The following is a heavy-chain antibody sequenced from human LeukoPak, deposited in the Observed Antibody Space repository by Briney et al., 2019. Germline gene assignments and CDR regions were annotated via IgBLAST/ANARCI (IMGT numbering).Heavy chain of an antibody. CDR2: IYYSGRT. Sequence: PSETLSLTCTVSGDSISSSDYYWGWIRQPPGKGLEWIGSIYYSGRTYYTPSLKSRVNISVDTSNTNQFSLKLSSVTAADTAVYYCARRASLCRRFDSWGQGTLVTVSS. CDR1: GDSISSSDYY. V-gene: IGHV4-39*01. D-gene: IGHD2-2*01. J-gene: IGHJ4*02. CDR3: ARRASLCRRFDS.